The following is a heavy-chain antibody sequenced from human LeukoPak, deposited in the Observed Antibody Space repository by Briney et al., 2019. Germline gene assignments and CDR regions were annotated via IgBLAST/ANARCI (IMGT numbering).Heavy chain of an antibody. CDR3: ASLRGQSIAVAGTDY. J-gene: IGHJ4*02. D-gene: IGHD6-19*01. CDR2: IDGDGSST. CDR1: GFTFSSYW. Sequence: GGSLRLSCAASGFTFSSYWMQWVRQAPGKGLVWVSRIDGDGSSTNYADSVKGRFTISRDNAKNTLYLQMNSLRAEDTAVYYCASLRGQSIAVAGTDYWGQGTLVTVSS. V-gene: IGHV3-74*01.